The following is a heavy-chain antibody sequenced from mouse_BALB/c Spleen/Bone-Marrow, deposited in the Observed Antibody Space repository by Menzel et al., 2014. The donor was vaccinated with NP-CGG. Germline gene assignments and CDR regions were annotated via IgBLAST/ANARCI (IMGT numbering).Heavy chain of an antibody. D-gene: IGHD2-3*01. V-gene: IGHV1S135*01. CDR3: ARSYDGYPYAMNY. Sequence: LQESXPXLMKPGASVKISCKASGYLFTSYYMHWVKQSHGESLEWIGYFDPFNGGTSYNQKFKGKATLTVDKSSSTAYMHLSSLTSEDSAVYFCARSYDGYPYAMNYWGQGTSVTVSS. CDR1: GYLFTSYY. J-gene: IGHJ4*01. CDR2: FDPFNGGT.